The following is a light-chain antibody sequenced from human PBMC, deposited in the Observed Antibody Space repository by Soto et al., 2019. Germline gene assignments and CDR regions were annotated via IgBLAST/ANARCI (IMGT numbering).Light chain of an antibody. J-gene: IGKJ1*01. CDR2: GAS. CDR1: QSVNSNY. Sequence: EIVLTQSPGTLSLSPGERATLTCRTSQSVNSNYLAWYQQNPGQAPRLLIYGASSRATGIPDRFSGSGSGTDFTLTISRLEPEDFAVFYCQQYGRSPTFGQGTKVEIK. CDR3: QQYGRSPT. V-gene: IGKV3-20*01.